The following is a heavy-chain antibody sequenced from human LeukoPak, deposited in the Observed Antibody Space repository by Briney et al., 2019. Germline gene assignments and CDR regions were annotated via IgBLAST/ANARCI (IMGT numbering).Heavy chain of an antibody. D-gene: IGHD6-19*01. Sequence: SETLSLTCTVSGGSISSGGYYWNWIRQHPGKGLEWIGYIYYSGSTYYNPSLNSRVTISLDTSKNHFSLKLTSVTAADTAVYYCASSSGWYFPNWFGPWGQGTLVTVSS. V-gene: IGHV4-31*03. CDR2: IYYSGST. CDR3: ASSSGWYFPNWFGP. J-gene: IGHJ5*02. CDR1: GGSISSGGYY.